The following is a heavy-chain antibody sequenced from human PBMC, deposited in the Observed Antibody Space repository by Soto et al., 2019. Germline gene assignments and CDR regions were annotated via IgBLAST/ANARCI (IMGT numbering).Heavy chain of an antibody. CDR3: ARVHLGPPLVKYFDS. D-gene: IGHD1-1*01. Sequence: PSETLSLTCTVSGGSISGEGYYWSWIRQYSGRGLEWIGYIHYSGSTYYNPSLKSRVIISVDTSKTQFFLNLSSVTAADTAVYYCARVHLGPPLVKYFDSWGQGTLVTVSS. CDR2: IHYSGST. J-gene: IGHJ4*02. CDR1: GGSISGEGYY. V-gene: IGHV4-31*03.